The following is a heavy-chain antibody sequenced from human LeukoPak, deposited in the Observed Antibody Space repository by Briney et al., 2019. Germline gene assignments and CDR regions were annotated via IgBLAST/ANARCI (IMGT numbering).Heavy chain of an antibody. CDR1: GYTFTGYY. CDR2: INPNSGGT. D-gene: IGHD3-22*01. CDR3: ARDFRPYYYDSSGSGEDYYYYMDV. V-gene: IGHV1-2*02. J-gene: IGHJ6*03. Sequence: ASVKVSCKASGYTFTGYYMHWVRQAPGQGLEWMGWINPNSGGTNYAQKFQGRVTMTRDTSISTAYMELSRLRSDDTAVYYCARDFRPYYYDSSGSGEDYYYYMDVWGKGTTVTVSS.